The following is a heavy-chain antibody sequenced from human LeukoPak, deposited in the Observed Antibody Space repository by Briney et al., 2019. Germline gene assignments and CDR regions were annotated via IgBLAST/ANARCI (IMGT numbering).Heavy chain of an antibody. J-gene: IGHJ5*02. V-gene: IGHV3-7*01. Sequence: GGSLRLSCGVSGFTFSNYWMGWVRQAPGKGLESVANIKQDGSEKNYVDSVKGRFTISRDNAKNSLYLQMNSLRVEDTAVYYCARYSSTWGWLDPWGQGTLVTVSS. CDR1: GFTFSNYW. CDR3: ARYSSTWGWLDP. CDR2: IKQDGSEK. D-gene: IGHD6-13*01.